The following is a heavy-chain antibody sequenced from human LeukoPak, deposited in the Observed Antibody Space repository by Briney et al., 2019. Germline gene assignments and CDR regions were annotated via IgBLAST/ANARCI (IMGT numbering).Heavy chain of an antibody. CDR1: GFTFSSYW. V-gene: IGHV3-7*01. Sequence: GGSLRLSCAASGFTFSSYWMSWVRQAPGKGLEWVANIKQDGSEKYYVDSVKGRFTISRDNAKNSLYLQMNSLRAEDTAVYYCARVGAAHLLYYYYMDVWGKGTTVTVSS. D-gene: IGHD6-6*01. J-gene: IGHJ6*03. CDR3: ARVGAAHLLYYYYMDV. CDR2: IKQDGSEK.